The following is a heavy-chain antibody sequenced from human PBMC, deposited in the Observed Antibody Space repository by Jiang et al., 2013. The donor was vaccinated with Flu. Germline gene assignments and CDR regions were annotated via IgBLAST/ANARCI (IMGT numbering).Heavy chain of an antibody. D-gene: IGHD4-17*01. Sequence: SGGSISSSSYYWGWIRQPPGKGLEWIGSIYYSGSTYYNPSLKSRVTISVDTSKNQFSLKLSSVTAADTAVYYCARYGDYVWYFDLWGRGTLVTVSS. V-gene: IGHV4-39*01. J-gene: IGHJ2*01. CDR3: ARYGDYVWYFDL. CDR1: GGSISSSSYY. CDR2: IYYSGST.